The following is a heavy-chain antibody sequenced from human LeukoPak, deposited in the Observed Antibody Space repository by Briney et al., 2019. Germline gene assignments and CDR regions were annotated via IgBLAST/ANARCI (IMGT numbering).Heavy chain of an antibody. J-gene: IGHJ3*02. CDR1: GFTFSSYD. D-gene: IGHD3/OR15-3a*01. V-gene: IGHV3-13*01. Sequence: GGSLRLSCAASGFTFSSYDMHWVRQATGKGLEWVSTIGTAGDTYYPGSVKGRFTISRENAKNSLYLQMNSLRAGDTAVYYCARASFGILDPSGAFDIWGQGTMVTVSS. CDR2: IGTAGDT. CDR3: ARASFGILDPSGAFDI.